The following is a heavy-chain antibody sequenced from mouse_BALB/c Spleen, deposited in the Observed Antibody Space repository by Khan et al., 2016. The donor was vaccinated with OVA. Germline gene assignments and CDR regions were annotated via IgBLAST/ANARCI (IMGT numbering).Heavy chain of an antibody. V-gene: IGHV9-3-1*01. CDR1: GYTLTDYG. CDR2: INTYTGEQ. D-gene: IGHD2-14*01. J-gene: IGHJ4*01. Sequence: QIQLVQSGPELKKPGETVKISCKASGYTLTDYGMNWVKQAPGKGLKWMGWINTYTGEQTYAGDFKGRIAFYVDTSARTSYLQINNLTNEDTATYFCARVGYSGTMDYWGQGTSVTVSS. CDR3: ARVGYSGTMDY.